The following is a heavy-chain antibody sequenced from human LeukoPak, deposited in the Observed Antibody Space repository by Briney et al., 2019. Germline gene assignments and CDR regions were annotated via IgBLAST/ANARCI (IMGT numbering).Heavy chain of an antibody. V-gene: IGHV4-61*05. J-gene: IGHJ4*02. CDR1: GGSISSSSYY. CDR3: ARHEEGYDHFDY. D-gene: IGHD5-12*01. Sequence: SETLSLTCTVSGGSISSSSYYWGWIRQPPGKGLEWIGYIYYSGSTNYNPSLKSRVTISVDTSKNQFSLKLSSVTAADTAVYYCARHEEGYDHFDYWGQGTLVTVPS. CDR2: IYYSGST.